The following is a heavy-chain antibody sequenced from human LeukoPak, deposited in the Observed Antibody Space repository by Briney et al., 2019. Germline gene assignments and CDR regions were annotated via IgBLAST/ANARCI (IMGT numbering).Heavy chain of an antibody. CDR3: ARGNNWNDQFDY. CDR1: GGSISSSSYY. Sequence: PSETLSLTCTVSGGSISSSSYYWGWIRQPPGKGLEWIGSIYYSGSTYYNPSLKSRVTISVDTSKNQFSLKLSSVTAADTAVYYCARGNNWNDQFDYWGQGTLVTVSS. CDR2: IYYSGST. V-gene: IGHV4-39*01. J-gene: IGHJ4*02. D-gene: IGHD1-1*01.